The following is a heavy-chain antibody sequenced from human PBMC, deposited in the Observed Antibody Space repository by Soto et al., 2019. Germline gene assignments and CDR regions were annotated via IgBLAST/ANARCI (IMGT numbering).Heavy chain of an antibody. V-gene: IGHV1-2*02. CDR2: INPNSGGT. CDR3: ARGKSSSSSLDS. CDR1: GYTFTGYY. Sequence: ASVKVSCKASGYTFTGYYMHWLRQAPGQELQWRVWINPNSGGTNYAQTFQSRVTITRDTSINTSSMKLSTLRSDDTAVYYFARGKSSSSSLDSWGQGTLVTVSS. J-gene: IGHJ4*02. D-gene: IGHD6-6*01.